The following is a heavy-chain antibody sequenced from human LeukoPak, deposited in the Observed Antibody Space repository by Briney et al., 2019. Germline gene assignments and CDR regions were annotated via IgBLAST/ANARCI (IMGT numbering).Heavy chain of an antibody. D-gene: IGHD3-3*01. V-gene: IGHV3-48*01. J-gene: IGHJ6*03. CDR2: ISGSSNTI. CDR1: GFTFNSYN. Sequence: GGSLRLSCAASGFTFNSYNMNWVRQAPGKGLEWVSYISGSSNTIYYADSVKGRFTISRDNAKNSLYLQMNSLRAEDTAVYYCVRGSLASGVVVYYYYYLDVWDKGTTVTVSS. CDR3: VRGSLASGVVVYYYYYLDV.